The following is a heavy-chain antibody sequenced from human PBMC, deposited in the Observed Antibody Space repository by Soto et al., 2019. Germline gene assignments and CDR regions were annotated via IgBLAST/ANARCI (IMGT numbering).Heavy chain of an antibody. J-gene: IGHJ6*02. D-gene: IGHD1-26*01. CDR1: GYTLTELS. V-gene: IGHV1-69*13. CDR2: IIPIFGTA. CDR3: ARNGWELLDYYYYGMDV. Sequence: GASVKVSCKVSGYTLTELSMHWVRQAPGQGLEWMGGIIPIFGTANYAQKFQGRVTITADESTSTAYMELSSLRSEDTAVYYCARNGWELLDYYYYGMDVWGQGTTVTVSS.